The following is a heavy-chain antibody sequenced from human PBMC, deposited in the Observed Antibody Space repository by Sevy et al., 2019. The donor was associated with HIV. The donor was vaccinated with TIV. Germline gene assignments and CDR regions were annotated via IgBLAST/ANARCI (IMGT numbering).Heavy chain of an antibody. D-gene: IGHD3-9*01. J-gene: IGHJ3*02. Sequence: GESLKISCKGSGYSFTSYWIGWVRQMPGKGLEWMGIIYPGDSDTRYSPSFQGQVTISADKTISTAYLQWSSLKASDTDLYYCARELVGYYDILTGYYRGGDAFDIWGQGTMVTVSS. CDR1: GYSFTSYW. CDR2: IYPGDSDT. CDR3: ARELVGYYDILTGYYRGGDAFDI. V-gene: IGHV5-51*01.